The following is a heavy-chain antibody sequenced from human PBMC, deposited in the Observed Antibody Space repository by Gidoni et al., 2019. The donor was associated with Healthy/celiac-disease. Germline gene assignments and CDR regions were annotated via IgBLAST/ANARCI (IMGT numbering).Heavy chain of an antibody. CDR2: IKQDGSEK. J-gene: IGHJ4*02. D-gene: IGHD3-3*01. CDR3: ARGYYDFWSGYYKMVHFDY. Sequence: EVQLVESGGGLVQPGGSLRLSCAASGFTFISYWMSWVRQAPGKGLEWVANIKQDGSEKYYVDSVKGRFTISRDNAKNALYLQMNSLRAEDTAVYYCARGYYDFWSGYYKMVHFDYWGQGTLVTVSS. CDR1: GFTFISYW. V-gene: IGHV3-7*01.